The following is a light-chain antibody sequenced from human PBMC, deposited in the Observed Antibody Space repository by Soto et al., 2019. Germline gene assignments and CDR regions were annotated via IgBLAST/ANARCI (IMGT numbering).Light chain of an antibody. CDR3: AAWDDSLTGYV. CDR1: SSKIGSNT. Sequence: QSVLTQPPSASGTPGQRVTISCSGSSSKIGSNTVNWYQQLPGTAPKLLTYSNNQRPSGVPDRFSGSKSGTSASLAISGLQSEDEADYYCAAWDDSLTGYVFGTATKLTV. CDR2: SNN. V-gene: IGLV1-44*01. J-gene: IGLJ1*01.